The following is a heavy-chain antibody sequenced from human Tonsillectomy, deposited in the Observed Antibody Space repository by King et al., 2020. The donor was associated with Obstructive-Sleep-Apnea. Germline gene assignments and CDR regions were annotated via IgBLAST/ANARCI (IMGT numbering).Heavy chain of an antibody. J-gene: IGHJ4*02. CDR2: IRQEGSGN. Sequence: VQLVQSGGGLVQPGGYLRLSCAASGFDFSNYWMSWVRQAPGKGLEWVGNIRQEGSGNCYVVLVKGRFTISRDNAKNSLSLQMNSLRVEDTAVYYCARDAMVRGVIIDYYFDCWGQGTPVTVSS. V-gene: IGHV3-7*03. D-gene: IGHD3-10*01. CDR3: ARDAMVRGVIIDYYFDC. CDR1: GFDFSNYW.